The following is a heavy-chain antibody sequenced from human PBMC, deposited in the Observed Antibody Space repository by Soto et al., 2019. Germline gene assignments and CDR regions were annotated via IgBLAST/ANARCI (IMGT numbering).Heavy chain of an antibody. D-gene: IGHD3-3*01. CDR3: ARDSYYDFWSGAQDAFDI. V-gene: IGHV3-33*01. J-gene: IGHJ3*02. Sequence: PGGSLRLSCAASGFTFSSYGMHWVRQAPGKGLEWVAVIWYDGSNKYYADSVKGRFTISRDNSKNTLYLQMNSLRAEDTAVYYCARDSYYDFWSGAQDAFDIWGQGAMVTVSS. CDR2: IWYDGSNK. CDR1: GFTFSSYG.